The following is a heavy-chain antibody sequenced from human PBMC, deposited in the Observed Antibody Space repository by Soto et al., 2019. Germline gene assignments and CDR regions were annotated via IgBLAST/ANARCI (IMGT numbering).Heavy chain of an antibody. Sequence: GGSLRLSCAASGFTFSDYYMSWIRQAPGKGLEWVSYISSSSSYTNYADSVKGRFTISRDNAKNSLYLQMNSLRAEDTAVYYCARDGIVGATPIDYWGQGTLVTVSS. CDR1: GFTFSDYY. CDR2: ISSSSSYT. D-gene: IGHD1-26*01. V-gene: IGHV3-11*06. J-gene: IGHJ4*02. CDR3: ARDGIVGATPIDY.